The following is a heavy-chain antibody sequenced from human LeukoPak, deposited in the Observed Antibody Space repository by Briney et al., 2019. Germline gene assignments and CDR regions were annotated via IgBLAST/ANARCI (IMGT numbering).Heavy chain of an antibody. Sequence: SETLSLTCAVSGGSISTRYYYWGCIRQPPGKGLEWIGTIHDSGSTYYSPSLKSQVTISVDTSNNQFSLKLSSVTAGDTAVYYCASLYFYGSGSFPNYWGQGILVTVST. J-gene: IGHJ4*02. CDR3: ASLYFYGSGSFPNY. V-gene: IGHV4-39*01. D-gene: IGHD3-10*01. CDR1: GGSISTRYYY. CDR2: IHDSGST.